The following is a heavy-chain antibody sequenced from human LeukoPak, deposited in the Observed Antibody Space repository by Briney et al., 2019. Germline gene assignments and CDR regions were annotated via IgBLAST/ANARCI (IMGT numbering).Heavy chain of an antibody. CDR1: GFTFGYNA. Sequence: GGSLRLSCAASGFTFGYNAMNWVRQAPGKGLEWVAYISGSSAKIDYGDAVKGRFTISRDNAKNSLFPQMNSLRVDDTAIYFCARDQSRGQQWMYHLDAWGQGPLVTVSS. CDR2: ISGSSAKI. J-gene: IGHJ5*02. CDR3: ARDQSRGQQWMYHLDA. D-gene: IGHD5-24*01. V-gene: IGHV3-48*01.